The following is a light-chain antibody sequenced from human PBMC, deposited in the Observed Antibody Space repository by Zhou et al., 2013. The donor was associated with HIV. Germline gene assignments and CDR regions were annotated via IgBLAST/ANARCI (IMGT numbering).Light chain of an antibody. CDR3: QQLNSYST. CDR2: AAS. V-gene: IGKV1-39*01. J-gene: IGKJ5*01. Sequence: DIQMTQSPSSLSASVGDRVTITCRASQSISSYLNWYQQKPGKAPKLLIYAASSLQSGVPSRFSGSGSGTAFTLTISSLQPEDFATYYCQQLNSYSTFGQGTRLEIK. CDR1: QSISSY.